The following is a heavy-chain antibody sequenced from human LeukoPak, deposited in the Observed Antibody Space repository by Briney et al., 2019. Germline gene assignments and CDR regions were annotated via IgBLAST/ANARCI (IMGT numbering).Heavy chain of an antibody. CDR3: AKVAYGDSQFRRYFDL. J-gene: IGHJ2*01. D-gene: IGHD4-17*01. V-gene: IGHV3-30*18. Sequence: GGSLRLSCAASGFTFSSYGMHWVRQAPGKGLEWVAVISYDGSNKYYADSVKGRFTISRDNSKNTLYLQMNSLRAEDTAVYYCAKVAYGDSQFRRYFDLWGRGTLVTVSS. CDR2: ISYDGSNK. CDR1: GFTFSSYG.